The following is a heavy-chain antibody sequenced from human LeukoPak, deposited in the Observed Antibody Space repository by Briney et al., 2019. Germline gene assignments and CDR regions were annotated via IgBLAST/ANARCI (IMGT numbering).Heavy chain of an antibody. J-gene: IGHJ4*02. CDR3: ARDRDDSSGYYL. Sequence: SVKVSCKASGGTFSSYAISWVRQAPGQGLKWMGGIIPIFGTANYAQKFQGRVTITTDESTSTAYMELSSLRSEDTAVYYCARDRDDSSGYYLWGQGTLVTVSS. D-gene: IGHD3-22*01. CDR2: IIPIFGTA. CDR1: GGTFSSYA. V-gene: IGHV1-69*05.